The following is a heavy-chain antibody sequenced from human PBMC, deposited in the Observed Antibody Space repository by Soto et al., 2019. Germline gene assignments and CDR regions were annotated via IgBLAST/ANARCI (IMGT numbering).Heavy chain of an antibody. CDR2: INHSGST. D-gene: IGHD3-10*01. J-gene: IGHJ6*02. CDR3: ARDRVSYYGMDV. CDR1: GGSFSGYY. V-gene: IGHV4-34*01. Sequence: ASETLSLTCAVYGGSFSGYYWSWIRQPPGKGLEWIGEINHSGSTNYNPSLKSRVTISVDTSKNQFSLKLSSVTAADTAVYYCARDRVSYYGMDVWGQGTTVTVSS.